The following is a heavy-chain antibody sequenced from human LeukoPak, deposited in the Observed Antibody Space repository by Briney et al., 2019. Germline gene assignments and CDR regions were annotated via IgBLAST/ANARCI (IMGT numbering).Heavy chain of an antibody. D-gene: IGHD2-15*01. V-gene: IGHV4-59*08. CDR2: IYHTGST. Sequence: SETLSLTCTVSGGSISSNYWSWIREPPGKGLEWIGYIYHTGSTNYNPSLRSRLTISVDTSKNQFSLKLSSVTAADTAVYYCARRPSLSWPFDYWGQGTLVTVSS. CDR1: GGSISSNY. CDR3: ARRPSLSWPFDY. J-gene: IGHJ4*02.